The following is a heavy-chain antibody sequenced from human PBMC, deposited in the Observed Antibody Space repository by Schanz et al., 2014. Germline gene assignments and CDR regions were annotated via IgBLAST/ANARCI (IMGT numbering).Heavy chain of an antibody. CDR3: AKGRFGELSAFDI. CDR1: GFTFSSYA. CDR2: ISYGTSYI. J-gene: IGHJ3*02. D-gene: IGHD3-10*01. V-gene: IGHV3-21*04. Sequence: EVQLLESGGGLVQPGGSLRLSCAASGFTFSSYAMSWVRQAPGKGLEWVSSISYGTSYIYYAESVKGRFTISRDNAKNSLYLQMNSLRAEDTAVYYCAKGRFGELSAFDIWGQGTMVTVSS.